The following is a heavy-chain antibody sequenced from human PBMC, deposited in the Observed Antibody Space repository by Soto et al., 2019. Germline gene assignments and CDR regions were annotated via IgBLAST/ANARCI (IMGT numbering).Heavy chain of an antibody. CDR1: GGTFSSYA. D-gene: IGHD2-2*01. V-gene: IGHV1-69*13. Sequence: SVKVSCKASGGTFSSYAISWVRQAPGQGLEWMGGIIPIFGTANYAQKLQGRVTITADESTSTAYMELSSLRSEDTAVYYCARLTYCSSTSCYDAGFDYWGQGTLVTVSS. CDR2: IIPIFGTA. CDR3: ARLTYCSSTSCYDAGFDY. J-gene: IGHJ4*02.